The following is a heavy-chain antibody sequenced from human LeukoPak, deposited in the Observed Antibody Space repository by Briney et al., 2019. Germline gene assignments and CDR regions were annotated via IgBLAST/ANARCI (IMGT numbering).Heavy chain of an antibody. D-gene: IGHD3-22*01. V-gene: IGHV3-33*01. Sequence: HSGGSLRLSCAASGFTFSSYGMHWVRQAPGKGLEWVAVIWYDGSNKYYADSVKGRFTISRDNSKNTLYLQMNSLRAEDTAVYYCARVLLPLYGMDVWGQGTTVTVSS. CDR3: ARVLLPLYGMDV. J-gene: IGHJ6*02. CDR2: IWYDGSNK. CDR1: GFTFSSYG.